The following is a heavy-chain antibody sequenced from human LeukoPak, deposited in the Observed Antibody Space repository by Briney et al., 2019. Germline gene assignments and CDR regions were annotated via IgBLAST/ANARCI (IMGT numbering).Heavy chain of an antibody. CDR2: IYHSGST. D-gene: IGHD1-26*01. J-gene: IGHJ6*03. CDR1: GGSISSGGYY. V-gene: IGHV4-30-2*01. Sequence: PSETLSLTCTVSGGSISSGGYYWNWIRQPPGKGLEWIGYIYHSGSTYYNPSLKSRVTISVDRSKNQFSLKLSSVTAADTAVYYCARSARQWELPTKVEGHYYYYYMDVWGKGTTVTVSS. CDR3: ARSARQWELPTKVEGHYYYYYMDV.